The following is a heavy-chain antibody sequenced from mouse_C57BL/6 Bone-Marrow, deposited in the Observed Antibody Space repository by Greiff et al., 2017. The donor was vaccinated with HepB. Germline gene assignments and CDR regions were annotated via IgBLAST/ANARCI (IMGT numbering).Heavy chain of an antibody. CDR2: IHPNSGST. CDR3: ERWSGNALAY. CDR1: GYTFTSYW. J-gene: IGHJ3*01. Sequence: QVQLQQPGAELVKPGASVKLSCKASGYTFTSYWMHWVKPRPGKGLEWIGMIHPNSGSTNYNEKLKSKATLTVDKSSSTAYMQLSSLTSEDSAVYCCERWSGNALAYWGQGTLVTVSA. D-gene: IGHD1-3*01. V-gene: IGHV1-64*01.